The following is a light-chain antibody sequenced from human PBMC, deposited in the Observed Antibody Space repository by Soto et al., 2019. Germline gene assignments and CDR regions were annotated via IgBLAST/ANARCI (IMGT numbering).Light chain of an antibody. CDR2: RDN. V-gene: IGLV1-47*01. CDR1: NSNIGSNY. J-gene: IGLJ2*01. Sequence: QAVVTQPPSASGTPGQRVTISCSGTNSNIGSNYVYWYQQFPGSAPKLLIYRDNQRPSGVPGRFSGSKSGTSASLTISGLRSEDEARYFCAAWDDSVSVHVVFGGGTQLTVL. CDR3: AAWDDSVSVHVV.